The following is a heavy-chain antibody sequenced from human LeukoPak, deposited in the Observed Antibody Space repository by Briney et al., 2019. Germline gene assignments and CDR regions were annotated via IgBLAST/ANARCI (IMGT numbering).Heavy chain of an antibody. CDR3: ARDLSSGWAYDY. J-gene: IGHJ4*02. V-gene: IGHV3-23*01. CDR1: GFTFSSYA. CDR2: ISGSGGST. D-gene: IGHD6-19*01. Sequence: PGGSLRLSCAASGFTFSSYAMSWVRQAPGKGLEWVSAISGSGGSTYYADSVKGRFTISRDNSKNTLYLQMNSLRAEDTAVYYCARDLSSGWAYDYWGQGTLVTVSS.